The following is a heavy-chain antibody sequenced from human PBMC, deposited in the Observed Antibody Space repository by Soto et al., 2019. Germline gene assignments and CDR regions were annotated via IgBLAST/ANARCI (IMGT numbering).Heavy chain of an antibody. Sequence: GGSLRLSCAASGFTFSDHYMDWVRQAPGKGLEWVGRTRNKANSYTTEYAASVKGRFTISRDDSRNSLYLQMNSLKTEDTAVYYCAREDNWNYGPNYYYYMDVWGKGTTVTVSS. D-gene: IGHD1-7*01. CDR3: AREDNWNYGPNYYYYMDV. CDR1: GFTFSDHY. J-gene: IGHJ6*03. V-gene: IGHV3-72*01. CDR2: TRNKANSYTT.